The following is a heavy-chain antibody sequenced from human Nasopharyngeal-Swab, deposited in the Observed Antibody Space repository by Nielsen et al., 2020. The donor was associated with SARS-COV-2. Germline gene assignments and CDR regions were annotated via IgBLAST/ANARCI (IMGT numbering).Heavy chain of an antibody. D-gene: IGHD3-16*01. CDR3: ARGGGDDYVWGSYNYYFDY. J-gene: IGHJ4*02. Sequence: GRSLRLSYAASGFTVSSNYMSWVRQAPGKGLEWVSVIYSGGSTYYADSVKGRFTISRDNSKNTLYLQKNSLRAEETAVYYCARGGGDDYVWGSYNYYFDYWGQGTLVTVSS. CDR1: GFTVSSNY. V-gene: IGHV3-53*05. CDR2: IYSGGST.